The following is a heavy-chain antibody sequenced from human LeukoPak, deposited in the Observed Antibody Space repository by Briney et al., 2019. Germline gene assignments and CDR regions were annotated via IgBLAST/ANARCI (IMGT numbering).Heavy chain of an antibody. CDR3: ARDLWGDSDGFFDS. V-gene: IGHV3-74*01. Sequence: PGGSLRLSCAASVFTFSSYWMHWVRQAAGKGLVCVSRINSGGSSTSYGGPVEGRITSSTDNAKNTLYLQMNSLRAEDTAVYYCARDLWGDSDGFFDSWGQGTLVTVSS. D-gene: IGHD3-22*01. CDR1: VFTFSSYW. CDR2: INSGGSST. J-gene: IGHJ4*02.